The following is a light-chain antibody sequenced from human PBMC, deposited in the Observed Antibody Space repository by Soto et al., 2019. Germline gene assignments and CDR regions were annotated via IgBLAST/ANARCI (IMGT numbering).Light chain of an antibody. Sequence: QSALTQPASVSASPGQSNTIPCTGTSSDVGSYNLVSSFQQHPGKVPKLLIYEGTKRPSGLSDRFSGSKSGTTAYLTISGLQAEYVAHYYCYSYAGENLDVCGTGTQVTVL. CDR3: YSYAGENLDV. CDR1: SSDVGSYNL. CDR2: EGT. J-gene: IGLJ1*01. V-gene: IGLV2-23*01.